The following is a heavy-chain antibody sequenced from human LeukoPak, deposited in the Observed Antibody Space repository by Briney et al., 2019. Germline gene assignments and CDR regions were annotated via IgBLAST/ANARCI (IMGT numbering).Heavy chain of an antibody. V-gene: IGHV3-21*01. CDR1: GFTFDDYA. CDR2: ISSGSNYR. J-gene: IGHJ6*02. D-gene: IGHD5/OR15-5a*01. CDR3: TRSSIRDGMDV. Sequence: GGSLRLSCAASGFTFDDYAMHWVRQAPGKGLEWVASISSGSNYRYYAASVEGRFTISRDNAMNSLSLQMDSLRGDDTAVYYCTRSSIRDGMDVWGPGTTVNVSS.